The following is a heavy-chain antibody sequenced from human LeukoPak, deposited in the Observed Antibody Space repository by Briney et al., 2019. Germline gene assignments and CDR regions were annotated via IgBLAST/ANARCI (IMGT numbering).Heavy chain of an antibody. V-gene: IGHV3-43*02. Sequence: GRTLRLSCVASGLPIGDFAMHWVRQAPGQGLEWVSLISGDGVSTFFADSVKGRFSISRDNSKNSLFLEMSSLRTEDTAMYYCARESGKFDYWGQGTLVAVSS. CDR2: ISGDGVST. J-gene: IGHJ4*02. CDR1: GLPIGDFA. CDR3: ARESGKFDY.